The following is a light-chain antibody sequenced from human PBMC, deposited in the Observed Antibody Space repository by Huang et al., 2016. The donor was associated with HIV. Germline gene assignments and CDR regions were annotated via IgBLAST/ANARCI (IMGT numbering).Light chain of an antibody. CDR2: DAS. J-gene: IGKJ2*01. CDR3: QQYDDLPYT. CDR1: HDISTS. V-gene: IGKV1-33*01. Sequence: DIQMTQSPSSLSASVGDRVTITCQASHDISTSLNWYQQKPGKAPNLLIYDASNLQTGVPSRFSGNGSATDFTFTISSLQPEDITTYYCQQYDDLPYTFGQGTKLEIK.